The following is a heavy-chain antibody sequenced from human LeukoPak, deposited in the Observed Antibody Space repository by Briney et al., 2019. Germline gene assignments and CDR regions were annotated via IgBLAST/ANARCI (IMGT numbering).Heavy chain of an antibody. V-gene: IGHV3-30*04. D-gene: IGHD4-17*01. CDR2: ISYDGSNK. CDR1: GFTFSSYA. Sequence: GGSLRLSCAASGFTFSSYAMHWVRQAPGKGLEWVAVISYDGSNKYYADSVKGRFTISRDNSKNTLYLQMNSLRAEDTAVYYCARDSATVGIQWFDPWGQGTLVTVSS. CDR3: ARDSATVGIQWFDP. J-gene: IGHJ5*02.